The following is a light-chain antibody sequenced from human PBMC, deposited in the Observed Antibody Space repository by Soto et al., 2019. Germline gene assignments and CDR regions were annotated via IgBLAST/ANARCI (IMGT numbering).Light chain of an antibody. CDR3: QQYNKWPRT. CDR2: GTY. CDR1: ERLTTN. J-gene: IGKJ4*01. V-gene: IGKV3D-15*01. Sequence: EIVMTQSPATLSVSPGEGVTLSCRASERLTTNLAWYQQSPGQAPGLLIYGTYTRATGIPTRFSGSGTGTEFTLTISSLESEDFAVYYCQQYNKWPRTFGGGTKVDIK.